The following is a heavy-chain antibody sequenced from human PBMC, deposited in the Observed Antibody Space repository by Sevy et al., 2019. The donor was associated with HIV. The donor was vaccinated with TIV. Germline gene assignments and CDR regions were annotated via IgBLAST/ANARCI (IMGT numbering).Heavy chain of an antibody. CDR1: GFTFSSYW. CDR2: IKQDGSEK. V-gene: IGHV3-7*01. J-gene: IGHJ4*02. Sequence: GESLRLSCAASGFTFSSYWMSWVRQAPGKGLEWVANIKQDGSEKYYVDSVKGRFTISRDNAKNSLYLQMNSLRAEDTAVYYCARVVVLWFGEPEYYFDYWGQGTLVTVSS. CDR3: ARVVVLWFGEPEYYFDY. D-gene: IGHD3-10*01.